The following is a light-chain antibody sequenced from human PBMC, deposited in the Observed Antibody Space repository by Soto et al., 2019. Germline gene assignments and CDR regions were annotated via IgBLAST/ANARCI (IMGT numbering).Light chain of an antibody. CDR2: GAS. CDR1: QSVSSK. J-gene: IGKJ5*01. Sequence: EIVMTQSPATLSVSPGEGATLSCRASQSVSSKLAWYQQKPGQAPRLLIYGASTRATGIPARFSGSGSGTDFTLTISRLEPEDFAVYYCQQYGSSLSITFGQGTRLEIK. V-gene: IGKV3-15*01. CDR3: QQYGSSLSIT.